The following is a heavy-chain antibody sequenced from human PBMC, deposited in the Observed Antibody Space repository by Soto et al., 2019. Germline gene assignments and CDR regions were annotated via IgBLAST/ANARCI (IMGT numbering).Heavy chain of an antibody. J-gene: IGHJ6*03. CDR2: ISPILGIA. Sequence: VQLVQSGAEVKKPGSSVKVSCKASGGTFSSYTISWVRQAPGQGLEWMGRISPILGIANYAQKFQGRVTITADKSTSTAYMELSSLRSEDTAVYYCARGLVVVPAAMLNDNYYYMDVWGKGTTVTVSS. CDR1: GGTFSSYT. D-gene: IGHD2-2*01. CDR3: ARGLVVVPAAMLNDNYYYMDV. V-gene: IGHV1-69*02.